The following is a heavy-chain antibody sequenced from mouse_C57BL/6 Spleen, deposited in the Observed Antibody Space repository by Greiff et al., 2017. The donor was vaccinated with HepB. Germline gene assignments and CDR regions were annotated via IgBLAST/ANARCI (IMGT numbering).Heavy chain of an antibody. CDR2: IHPNSGST. Sequence: QVHVKQSGAELVKPGASVKLSCKASGYTFTSYWMHWVKQRPGQGLEWIGMIHPNSGSTNYNEKFKSKATLTVDKSSSTAYMQLSSLTSEDSAVYYCALSGYYAMDYWGQGTSVTVSS. V-gene: IGHV1-64*01. CDR3: ALSGYYAMDY. J-gene: IGHJ4*01. CDR1: GYTFTSYW. D-gene: IGHD3-2*02.